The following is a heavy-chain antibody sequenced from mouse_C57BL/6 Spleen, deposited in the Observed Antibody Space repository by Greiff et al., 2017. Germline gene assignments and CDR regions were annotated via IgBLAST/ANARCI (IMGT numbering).Heavy chain of an antibody. CDR2: IWTGGGT. CDR3: ARSLDYDDGVYWYFDV. CDR1: GFSLTSYA. V-gene: IGHV2-9-1*01. Sequence: VQLQESGPGLVAPSQSLSITCTVSGFSLTSYAISWVRQPPGKGLEWLGVIWTGGGTNYNSAHKSRLSTSKDNSKSQAFLKMNSLQTDDTARYYCARSLDYDDGVYWYFDVWGTGTTVTVSS. J-gene: IGHJ1*03. D-gene: IGHD2-4*01.